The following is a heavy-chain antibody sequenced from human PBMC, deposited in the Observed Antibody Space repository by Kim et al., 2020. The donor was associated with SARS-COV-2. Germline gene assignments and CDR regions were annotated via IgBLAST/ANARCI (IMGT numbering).Heavy chain of an antibody. CDR3: ARDLTYYYDSSGPN. Sequence: ADSEKGRFTISRDNCKNTLYLQMNSLRAEDTAVYYCARDLTYYYDSSGPNWGQRTLVTVSS. J-gene: IGHJ4*02. V-gene: IGHV3-33*01. D-gene: IGHD3-22*01.